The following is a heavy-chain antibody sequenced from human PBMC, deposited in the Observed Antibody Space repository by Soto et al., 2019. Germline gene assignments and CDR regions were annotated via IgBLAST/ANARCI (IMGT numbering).Heavy chain of an antibody. CDR1: GGSISSGGYY. CDR2: IYYIGST. Sequence: QVRLQESGPGLVKPSQTLSLTCTVSGGSISSGGYYWSWIRQLPGKGLEWIGFIYYIGSTYYNPYLKSRVSISVDTSKNQFSLKLSSVTAADTAVYYCARDYSDSSGYYYVEYWGQGTLVTVSS. CDR3: ARDYSDSSGYYYVEY. V-gene: IGHV4-31*03. D-gene: IGHD3-22*01. J-gene: IGHJ4*02.